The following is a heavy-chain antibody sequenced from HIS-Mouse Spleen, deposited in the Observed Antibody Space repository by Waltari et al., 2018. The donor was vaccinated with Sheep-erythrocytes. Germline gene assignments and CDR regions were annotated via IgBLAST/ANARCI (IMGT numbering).Heavy chain of an antibody. D-gene: IGHD6-19*01. V-gene: IGHV1-46*01. CDR3: ALSVDLAGAFDI. CDR1: GYTFTSYY. Sequence: QVQLVQSGAEVKKPGASVKVSCKASGYTFTSYYMHWVQQAPGQGLEWMGIINPSGGSTSYAQKFQGRVTMTRDTSTSTVYMELSSLRSEDTAVYYCALSVDLAGAFDIWGQGTMVTVSS. CDR2: INPSGGST. J-gene: IGHJ3*02.